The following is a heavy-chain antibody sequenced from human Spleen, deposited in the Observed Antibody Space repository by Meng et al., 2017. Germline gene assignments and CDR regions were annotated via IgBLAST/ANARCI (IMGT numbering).Heavy chain of an antibody. CDR3: ARHSDSTGWLYYFDY. CDR1: GFTFSSYA. CDR2: ISSSGSTI. Sequence: GESLKISCAASGFTFSSYAMNWVRQAPGKGLEWVSYISSSGSTIYYADSVKGRFTISRDNAKNSLYLQMNSLRPEDTAVYYCARHSDSTGWLYYFDYWGQGTLVTVSS. D-gene: IGHD6-19*01. J-gene: IGHJ4*02. V-gene: IGHV3-48*04.